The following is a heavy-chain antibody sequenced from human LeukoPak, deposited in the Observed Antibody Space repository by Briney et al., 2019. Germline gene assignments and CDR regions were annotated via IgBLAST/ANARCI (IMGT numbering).Heavy chain of an antibody. V-gene: IGHV1-69*13. CDR2: IIPISGTA. CDR3: ARLRGGSPRGYYYYGMDV. D-gene: IGHD1-26*01. Sequence: GASVKVSCTASGGTFSIYAISWVRQAPGQGLEWMGGIIPISGTANYAQKFQGRVTITAVESTSTAYMELSSLRSEDTAVYYCARLRGGSPRGYYYYGMDVWGQGTTVTVSS. J-gene: IGHJ6*02. CDR1: GGTFSIYA.